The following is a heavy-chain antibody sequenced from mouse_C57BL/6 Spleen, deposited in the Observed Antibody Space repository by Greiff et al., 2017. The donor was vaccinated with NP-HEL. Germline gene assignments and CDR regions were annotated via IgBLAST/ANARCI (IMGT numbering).Heavy chain of an antibody. D-gene: IGHD1-1*01. CDR2: ISYDGSN. Sequence: EVQVVESGPGLVKPSQSLSLTCSVTGYSITSGYYWNWIRQFPGNKLEWMGYISYDGSNNYNPSLKNRISITRDTSKNQFFLKLNSVTTEDTATYYCARDLAVVAPFAYWGQGTLVTVSA. J-gene: IGHJ3*01. CDR3: ARDLAVVAPFAY. V-gene: IGHV3-6*01. CDR1: GYSITSGYY.